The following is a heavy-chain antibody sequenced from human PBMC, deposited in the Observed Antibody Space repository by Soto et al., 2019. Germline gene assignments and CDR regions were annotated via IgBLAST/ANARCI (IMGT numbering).Heavy chain of an antibody. J-gene: IGHJ5*02. CDR2: IVPIFGTA. CDR1: GGTFSSYA. D-gene: IGHD3-3*01. V-gene: IGHV1-69*12. Sequence: QVQLVQSGAEVKKPGSSVKVSCKASGGTFSSYAISWVRQAPGQGLEWMGGIVPIFGTANYAQKWQGRVTITADESTSTAYMELSSLRSEDTAVYYCARSEPYDLPYNWFDPWGQGTLVTVSS. CDR3: ARSEPYDLPYNWFDP.